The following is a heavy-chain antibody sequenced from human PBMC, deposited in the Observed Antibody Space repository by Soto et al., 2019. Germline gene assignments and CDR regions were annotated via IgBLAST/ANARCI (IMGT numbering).Heavy chain of an antibody. D-gene: IGHD2-2*01. CDR3: ARDNPKIYCSSTSCYEDAFDS. Sequence: ASVKVSCKASGYTFTSYGISWVRQAPGQGLEWMGWISAYNGNTNYAQKLQGRVTMTTDTSTSTAYMELRSLRSDDTAVYYCARDNPKIYCSSTSCYEDAFDSWGQGTMVTVSS. V-gene: IGHV1-18*01. J-gene: IGHJ3*02. CDR1: GYTFTSYG. CDR2: ISAYNGNT.